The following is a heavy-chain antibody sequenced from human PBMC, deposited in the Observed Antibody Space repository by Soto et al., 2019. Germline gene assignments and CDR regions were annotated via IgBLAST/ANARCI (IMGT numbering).Heavy chain of an antibody. Sequence: SVKVSXKGSGGTFSSYTISWVRQAPGQGLEWMGRIIPILGIANYAQKFQGRVTITADKSTSTAYMELSSLRSEDTAVYYCARDLAAAGLGVDVWGQGTTVTVSS. CDR3: ARDLAAAGLGVDV. D-gene: IGHD6-13*01. V-gene: IGHV1-69*04. J-gene: IGHJ6*02. CDR1: GGTFSSYT. CDR2: IIPILGIA.